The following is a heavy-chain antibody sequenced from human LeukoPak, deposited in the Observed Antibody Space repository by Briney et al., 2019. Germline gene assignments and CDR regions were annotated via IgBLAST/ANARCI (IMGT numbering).Heavy chain of an antibody. J-gene: IGHJ6*03. D-gene: IGHD3-10*01. CDR3: ARDRDLPFYYYYYMDV. V-gene: IGHV1-46*01. CDR1: GYSFTSHY. CDR2: INPRGTST. Sequence: ASVKVSCKASGYSFTSHYMHWVRQAPGQGLEWMGLINPRGTSTIYAEKFQGRIIMTRDMSTTTDYMELSSLKSDDTAVYYCARDRDLPFYYYYYMDVWGKGTTVTVSS.